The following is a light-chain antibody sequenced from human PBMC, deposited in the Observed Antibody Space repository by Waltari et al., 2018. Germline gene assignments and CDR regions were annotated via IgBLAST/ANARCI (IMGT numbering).Light chain of an antibody. J-gene: IGLJ3*02. CDR1: TGHSSHL. V-gene: IGLV4-69*01. CDR2: VNSDGSN. CDR3: QTGGHGTWV. Sequence: QLVLTQSPSASASLGPSVKLTCTLSTGHSSHLIAWPQQQPEKGPRYLMKVNSDGSNSKGDEIPDRFAGSSSGAERYLTISSRQSEDEADDYCQTGGHGTWVFGGGTKLTVL.